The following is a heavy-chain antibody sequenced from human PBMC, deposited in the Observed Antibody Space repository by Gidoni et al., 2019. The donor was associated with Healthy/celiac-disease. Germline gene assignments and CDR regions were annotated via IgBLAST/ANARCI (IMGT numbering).Heavy chain of an antibody. J-gene: IGHJ6*02. CDR1: GGSISSYY. V-gene: IGHV4-59*01. CDR2: IYYSGST. Sequence: QVQLQESGPGLVTPSATLSLTCTVSGGSISSYYWSWIRQPPGKGLEWIGYIYYSGSTNYNPSLKSRVTISVDTSKNQFSLKLSSVTAADTAVYYCARAGVTGGMDVWGQGTTVTVSS. D-gene: IGHD3-10*01. CDR3: ARAGVTGGMDV.